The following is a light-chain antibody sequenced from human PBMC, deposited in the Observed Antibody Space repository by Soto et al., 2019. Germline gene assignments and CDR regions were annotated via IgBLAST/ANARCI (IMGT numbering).Light chain of an antibody. CDR3: QTWGTGIRV. CDR1: SGNSSYT. J-gene: IGLJ2*01. CDR2: LNSDGSH. V-gene: IGLV4-69*01. Sequence: QSVLTQSPSASTSLGASVKLTCTLSSGNSSYTIAWHQQQPEKGPRYLMKLNSDGSHSKGDGIPDRFSGSSSGAERYLTISSLQSEDEADYYCQTWGTGIRVFGGGTKVTVL.